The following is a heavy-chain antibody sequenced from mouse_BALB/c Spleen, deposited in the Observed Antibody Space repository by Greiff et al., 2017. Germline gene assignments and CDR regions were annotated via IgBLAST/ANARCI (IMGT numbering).Heavy chain of an antibody. Sequence: QVQLQQSGAELVRPGSSVKISCKASGYAFSSYWMNWVKQRPGQGLEWIGQIYPGDGDTNYNGKFKGKATLTAGKSSSTAYMQLSSLTSEDSAVYFCARGETTRWFAYWGQGTLVTVSA. J-gene: IGHJ3*01. CDR3: ARGETTRWFAY. V-gene: IGHV1-80*01. CDR1: GYAFSSYW. D-gene: IGHD5-5*01. CDR2: IYPGDGDT.